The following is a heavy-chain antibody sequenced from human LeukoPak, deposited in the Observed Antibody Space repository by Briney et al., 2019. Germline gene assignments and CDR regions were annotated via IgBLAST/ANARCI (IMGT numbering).Heavy chain of an antibody. D-gene: IGHD3-9*01. CDR2: IIPIFGTA. CDR3: ATDRRLRYFDWLVCDY. V-gene: IGHV1-69*06. Sequence: GASVKVSCKASGGTFSSYAISWVRQAPGQGLEWMGGIIPIFGTANYAQKFQGRVTITADKSTSTAYMELSSLRSEDTAVYYCATDRRLRYFDWLVCDYWGQGTLVTVSS. J-gene: IGHJ4*02. CDR1: GGTFSSYA.